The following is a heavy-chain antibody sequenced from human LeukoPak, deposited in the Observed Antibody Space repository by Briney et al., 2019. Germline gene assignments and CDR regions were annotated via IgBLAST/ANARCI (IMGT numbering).Heavy chain of an antibody. V-gene: IGHV3-48*03. CDR3: ARPVGYSGSGSYYGY. J-gene: IGHJ4*02. Sequence: GGSLRLSCAASGFTFSSYEMNWVRQAPGEGLEGVSYISSSGSTIHYTDSVKGRFTISRDNAKNSLYLQMNSLRAEDTAVYYCARPVGYSGSGSYYGYWGQGTLVTVSS. CDR1: GFTFSSYE. D-gene: IGHD3-10*01. CDR2: ISSSGSTI.